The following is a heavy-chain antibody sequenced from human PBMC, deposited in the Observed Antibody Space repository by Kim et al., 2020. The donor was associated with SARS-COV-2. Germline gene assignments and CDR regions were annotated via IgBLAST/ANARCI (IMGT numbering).Heavy chain of an antibody. CDR2: INPHTGGT. D-gene: IGHD2-21*01. CDR1: GYTFSDHY. CDR3: ARDYGTYYVLWCAYASV. J-gene: IGHJ6*04. Sequence: ASVKVSCKASGYTFSDHYIQWVRQAPGQGLEWMGRINPHTGGTNYAQKFQGRVTMSRDTAITAVYMELSSLRSDDTAVYFCARDYGTYYVLWCAYASVWGTGTTVTVSS. V-gene: IGHV1-2*06.